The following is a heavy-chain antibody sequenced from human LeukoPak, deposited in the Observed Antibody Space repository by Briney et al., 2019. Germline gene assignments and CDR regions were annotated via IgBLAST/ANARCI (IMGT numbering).Heavy chain of an antibody. CDR1: GFTFSGYW. CDR3: ARAGYSSGFDF. CDR2: INSDGYSI. J-gene: IGHJ5*01. D-gene: IGHD6-19*01. V-gene: IGHV3-74*03. Sequence: GGSLRLSCAASGFTFSGYWMHWVGQAPGKGLVWVSRINSDGYSITYADSVKGRFTISREKAKNTLYLQMDSLIAEDTAVYFFARAGYSSGFDFWGQGTLVTVSS.